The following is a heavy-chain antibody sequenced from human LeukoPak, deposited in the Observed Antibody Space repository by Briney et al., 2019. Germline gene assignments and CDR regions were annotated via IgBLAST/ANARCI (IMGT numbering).Heavy chain of an antibody. CDR1: GYTFTSYG. CDR2: INPNSGGT. D-gene: IGHD2-2*01. J-gene: IGHJ4*02. CDR3: ARGYCSSTSCPPGY. Sequence: GASVKVSCKASGYTFTSYGISWVRQAPGQGLEWMGWINPNSGGTNYAQKFQGRVTMTRDTSISTAYMELSRLRSDDTAVYYCARGYCSSTSCPPGYWGQGTLVTVSS. V-gene: IGHV1-2*02.